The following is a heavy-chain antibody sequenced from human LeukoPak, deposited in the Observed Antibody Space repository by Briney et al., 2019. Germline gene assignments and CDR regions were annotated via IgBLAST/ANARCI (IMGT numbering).Heavy chain of an antibody. CDR1: GFTFSSYS. J-gene: IGHJ6*02. Sequence: GGSLRLSCAASGFTFSSYSMNWVRQAPGKGLEWVSSISSSSSYIYYADSVKSRFTISRDNAKNSLYLQMNSLRAEDTAVYYCARDLCSSTSCYYYYYGMDVWGQGTTVTVSS. D-gene: IGHD2-2*01. V-gene: IGHV3-21*01. CDR2: ISSSSSYI. CDR3: ARDLCSSTSCYYYYYGMDV.